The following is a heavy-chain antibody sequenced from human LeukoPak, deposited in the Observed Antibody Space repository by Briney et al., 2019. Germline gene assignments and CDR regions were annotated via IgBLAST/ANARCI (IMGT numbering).Heavy chain of an antibody. Sequence: SETLSLTCTVSGGSVSSNRYYWGWIRQPPGKGLEWIGSMYYSGGTYYNPSLKSRVTISADTYKNQFSLKLSSVTAADTALYYCTRDPDYYDDSGYTWGQGILVTVSS. CDR1: GGSVSSNRYY. V-gene: IGHV4-39*07. J-gene: IGHJ5*02. CDR3: TRDPDYYDDSGYT. CDR2: MYYSGGT. D-gene: IGHD3-22*01.